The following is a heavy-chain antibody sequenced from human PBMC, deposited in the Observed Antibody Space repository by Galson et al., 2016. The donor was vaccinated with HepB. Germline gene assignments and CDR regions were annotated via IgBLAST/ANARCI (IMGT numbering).Heavy chain of an antibody. V-gene: IGHV3-23*01. CDR3: ARDNGWLHES. J-gene: IGHJ5*02. CDR2: IFERSGST. Sequence: LRLSCAASGLTFSSSGMSWVRQAPGKGLEWVSGIFERSGSTYADSVQGRFTISRDNSKNTLYLQMNSLRADDTAIYYCARDNGWLHESWGQGTLVTVSS. D-gene: IGHD5-12*01. CDR1: GLTFSSSG.